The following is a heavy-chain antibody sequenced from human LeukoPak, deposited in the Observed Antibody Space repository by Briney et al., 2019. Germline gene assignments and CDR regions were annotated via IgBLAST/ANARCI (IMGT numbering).Heavy chain of an antibody. Sequence: ASVKVSCKASGYTFTSYDINWVRQAHGQGLEWMGWMNPNSGNTGYAQKFQGRVAMTRNTSISTAYMELSSLRSEDTAVYYCAREADYYYGMDVWGQGTTVTVSS. CDR1: GYTFTSYD. V-gene: IGHV1-8*01. J-gene: IGHJ6*02. CDR2: MNPNSGNT. CDR3: AREADYYYGMDV.